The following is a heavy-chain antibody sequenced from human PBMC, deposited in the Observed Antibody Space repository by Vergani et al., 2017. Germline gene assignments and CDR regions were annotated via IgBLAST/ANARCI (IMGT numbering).Heavy chain of an antibody. V-gene: IGHV3-23*01. Sequence: EVQLLESGGGLVQPGGSLRLSCEASGFSFPGYAMRWVRQAPGKGLEWVSSVSGSSATPYYADSVKGRFIISRDNSKNTLHLQMNSLRADDTAVYYCTKDSRGYTGYFFDYWGQGTLATVSS. CDR1: GFSFPGYA. CDR3: TKDSRGYTGYFFDY. J-gene: IGHJ4*02. CDR2: VSGSSATP. D-gene: IGHD5-12*01.